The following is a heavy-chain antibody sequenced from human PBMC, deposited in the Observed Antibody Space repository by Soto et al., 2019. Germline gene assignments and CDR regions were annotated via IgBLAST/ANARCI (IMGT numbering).Heavy chain of an antibody. V-gene: IGHV4-38-2*01. CDR3: ARVGPWVPYYYDSSPYTFENWFDP. CDR1: GYSISSGYY. Sequence: PWETLSVTWAVSGYSISSGYYWGWIRQPPGKGLEWIGSIYHSGSTYYNPSLKSRVIVSVDTSKNQFSLKLSSVTAADTAVYHCARVGPWVPYYYDSSPYTFENWFDPWGQATLGTAPQ. D-gene: IGHD3-22*01. J-gene: IGHJ5*02. CDR2: IYHSGST.